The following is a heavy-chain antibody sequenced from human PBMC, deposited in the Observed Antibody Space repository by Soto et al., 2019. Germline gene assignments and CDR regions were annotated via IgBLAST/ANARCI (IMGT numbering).Heavy chain of an antibody. CDR1: GYSFTNYD. Sequence: QVHLVQSGAEVKKPGASVKVSCEASGYSFTNYDINCVRQTTGQGLEWMGWMNPNSGKTGYAQKYQGRVTMTRNTSISTAYMELSSLRSEDTAVYFCATEDRYTSGWFGNWGQGTLVTVSS. V-gene: IGHV1-8*01. CDR3: ATEDRYTSGWFGN. J-gene: IGHJ4*02. CDR2: MNPNSGKT. D-gene: IGHD6-19*01.